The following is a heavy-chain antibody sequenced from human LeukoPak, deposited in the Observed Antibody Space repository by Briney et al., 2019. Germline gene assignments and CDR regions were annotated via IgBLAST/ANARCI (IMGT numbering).Heavy chain of an antibody. CDR3: AKVDTAMVSVDY. D-gene: IGHD5-18*01. Sequence: KTGGSLRLSCAASQYPFNDYYMSWIRQAPGKGLEWISYISSTGTVIHYADSVKGRFTISRDNSKNTLYLQMNSLRAEDTAVYYCAKVDTAMVSVDYWGQGTLVTVSS. CDR1: QYPFNDYY. J-gene: IGHJ4*02. V-gene: IGHV3-11*01. CDR2: ISSTGTVI.